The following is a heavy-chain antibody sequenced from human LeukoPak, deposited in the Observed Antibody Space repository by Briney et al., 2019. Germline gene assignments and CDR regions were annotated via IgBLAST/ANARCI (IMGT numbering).Heavy chain of an antibody. CDR3: AREGIVRTYDQ. Sequence: SETLTLTCTVSGDSISSYYWYWFRQPPGKELEWVACIYYSGSAHFNPSLKSRITISLNTPKNQFSLRLSSVTAADTAVYYCAREGIVRTYDQWGQGTLVTVSS. CDR2: IYYSGSA. V-gene: IGHV4-59*12. J-gene: IGHJ4*02. CDR1: GDSISSYY. D-gene: IGHD2/OR15-2a*01.